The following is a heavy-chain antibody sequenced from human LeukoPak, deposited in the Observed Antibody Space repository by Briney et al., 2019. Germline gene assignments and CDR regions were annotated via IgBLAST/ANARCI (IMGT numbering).Heavy chain of an antibody. CDR2: INHSGGST. CDR3: ARRGSYYNVADY. V-gene: IGHV1-46*01. D-gene: IGHD1-26*01. CDR1: GYTFTSYY. Sequence: ASVKVSCKASGYTFTSYYLHWVRQAPGQGLEWMGIINHSGGSTSYAQKFQDRITMTRDTSTTTVYLELSSLRSEDTAVYYCARRGSYYNVADYWGQGTLVTVSP. J-gene: IGHJ4*02.